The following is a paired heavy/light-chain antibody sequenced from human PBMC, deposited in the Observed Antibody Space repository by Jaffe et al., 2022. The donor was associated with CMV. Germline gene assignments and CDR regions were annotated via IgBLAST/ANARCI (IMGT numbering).Light chain of an antibody. CDR3: QQYGSSPPT. V-gene: IGKV3-20*01. CDR1: ESVSSSF. J-gene: IGKJ1*01. CDR2: GAS. Sequence: EIVLTQSPGTLSLSPGERATVSCRASESVSSSFVAWYQYKPGQAPRLLISGASSRATGIPDRFSSSGSGTDHTFTISRVEPEDFAVYYCQQYGSSPPTFGQGTQVEIK.
Heavy chain of an antibody. CDR3: ASTPGGWELFDY. CDR2: IIPSFSTT. V-gene: IGHV1-69*06. CDR1: GNTFSSHG. D-gene: IGHD1-26*01. Sequence: QVQLVQSGAEVKKPGSSVRVSCKASGNTFSSHGIAWVRQAPGLRPEWMGGIIPSFSTTEYAQRFQGRVTITADKSTSTAYMQLTSLKSEDTAVYYCASTPGGWELFDYWGLGTLVTVSS. J-gene: IGHJ4*02.